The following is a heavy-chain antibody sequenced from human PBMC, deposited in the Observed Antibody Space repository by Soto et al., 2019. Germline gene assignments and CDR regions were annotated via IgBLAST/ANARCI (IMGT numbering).Heavy chain of an antibody. D-gene: IGHD3-9*01. V-gene: IGHV2-5*02. J-gene: IGHJ4*02. CDR3: AHFSTGYYDY. Sequence: QITLKESGPTLVKPTQTLTLTCTFSGFSLSTSRVGVGWIRQPPGKALEWLAVIYWDDDKRYRPSLKSRRTIPRDTPKNQVLLTMTNMDPVDTPTDYCAHFSTGYYDYCGQGTLVTVSS. CDR2: IYWDDDK. CDR1: GFSLSTSRVG.